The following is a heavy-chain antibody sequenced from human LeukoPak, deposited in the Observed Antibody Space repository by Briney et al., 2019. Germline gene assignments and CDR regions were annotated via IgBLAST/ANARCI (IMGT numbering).Heavy chain of an antibody. V-gene: IGHV4-38-2*01. Sequence: KPSETLSLTCAVSGYSISSGYYWGWIRQPPGKGLEWIGSIYHSGSTYYNPSLKSRVTISVDTSKNQFSLKLSSVTAADTAVYYCASINVWGSYRYRGSDYWGKGTLVTVSS. J-gene: IGHJ4*02. CDR2: IYHSGST. CDR1: GYSISSGYY. CDR3: ASINVWGSYRYRGSDY. D-gene: IGHD3-16*02.